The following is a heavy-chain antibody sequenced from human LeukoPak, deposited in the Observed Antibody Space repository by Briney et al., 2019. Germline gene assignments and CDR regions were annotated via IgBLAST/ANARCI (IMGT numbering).Heavy chain of an antibody. J-gene: IGHJ5*02. CDR1: GGSISSGGYY. V-gene: IGHV4-30-2*01. D-gene: IGHD5/OR15-5a*01. Sequence: PSETLSLTCTVSGGSISSGGYYWSRIRQPPGKGLEWIGYIYHSGSTYYNPSLKSRVTISVDRSKNQFSLKLSSVTAADTAVYYCARDYRRLSDWFDPWGQGTLVTVSS. CDR2: IYHSGST. CDR3: ARDYRRLSDWFDP.